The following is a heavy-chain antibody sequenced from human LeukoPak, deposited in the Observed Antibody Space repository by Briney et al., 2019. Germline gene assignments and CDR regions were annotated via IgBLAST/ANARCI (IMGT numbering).Heavy chain of an antibody. CDR2: IIPILGIA. CDR1: GGTFSSYA. V-gene: IGHV1-69*04. CDR3: ARGDGGNSLIK. Sequence: SVKVSCKASGGTFSSYAISWVRQAPGQGLEWMGRIIPILGIANYAQKFQGRVTITADKSTSTAYMEVSRLTIEDSAVCFCARGDGGNSLIKWGQGTRVTVSS. J-gene: IGHJ4*02. D-gene: IGHD4-23*01.